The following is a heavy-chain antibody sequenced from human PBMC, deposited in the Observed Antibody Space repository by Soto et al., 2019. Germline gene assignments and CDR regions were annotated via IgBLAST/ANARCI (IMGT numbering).Heavy chain of an antibody. CDR3: VKDPGVAVEAFDI. Sequence: QPGGSLRLSCSASGFTFSSYAMHWVRQAPGKGLEYVSAISSNGGSTYYADSVKGRFTISRDNSKNTLYLQMSSLRAEDTAVYYCVKDPGVAVEAFDIWGQGTMVTVSS. V-gene: IGHV3-64D*06. CDR2: ISSNGGST. D-gene: IGHD6-19*01. J-gene: IGHJ3*02. CDR1: GFTFSSYA.